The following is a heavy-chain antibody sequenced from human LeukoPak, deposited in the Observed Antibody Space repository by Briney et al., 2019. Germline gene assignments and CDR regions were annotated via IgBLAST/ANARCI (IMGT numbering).Heavy chain of an antibody. Sequence: PGESLRLSCAASGFTFSSYSMNWVRQAPGKGLEWVSYISSSSSTIYYADSVKGRFTISRDNAKNSLYLQMNSLRDEDTAVYYCARGRITMVRGAQDYYYGMDVWGQGTTVTVSS. CDR1: GFTFSSYS. D-gene: IGHD3-10*01. CDR3: ARGRITMVRGAQDYYYGMDV. CDR2: ISSSSSTI. V-gene: IGHV3-48*02. J-gene: IGHJ6*02.